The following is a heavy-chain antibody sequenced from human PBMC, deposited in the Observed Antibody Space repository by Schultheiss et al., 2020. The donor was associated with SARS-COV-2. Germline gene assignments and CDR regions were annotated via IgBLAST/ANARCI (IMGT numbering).Heavy chain of an antibody. Sequence: ASVKVSCKASGYTFTSYYMHWVRQAPGQGLEWMGIINPSGGSTSYAQKFQGRVTMTRNTSISTAYMELSSLRSEDTAVYYCARRPTYYDFWSGYVGYYYGMDVWGQGTTVTVSS. CDR3: ARRPTYYDFWSGYVGYYYGMDV. CDR2: INPSGGST. J-gene: IGHJ6*02. CDR1: GYTFTSYY. V-gene: IGHV1-46*01. D-gene: IGHD3-3*01.